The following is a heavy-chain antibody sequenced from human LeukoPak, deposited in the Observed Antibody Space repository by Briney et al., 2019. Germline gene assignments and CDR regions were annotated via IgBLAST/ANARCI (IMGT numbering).Heavy chain of an antibody. V-gene: IGHV4-59*08. D-gene: IGHD5-12*01. CDR3: ARHDGYSGYDSPFDY. CDR2: IYYSGST. J-gene: IGHJ4*02. Sequence: SETLSLTCTVSGGSISSYYWSWIRQPPGKGLEWIGDIYYSGSTNYNPSLNSRVTISVDTCKNQFSLKLSSVTAADTAVYYCARHDGYSGYDSPFDYWGQGTLVTVSS. CDR1: GGSISSYY.